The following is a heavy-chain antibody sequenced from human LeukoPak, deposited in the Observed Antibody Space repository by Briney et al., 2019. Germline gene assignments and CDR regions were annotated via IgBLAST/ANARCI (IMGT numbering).Heavy chain of an antibody. CDR2: ISSSSSTI. CDR1: GFTFSSYS. D-gene: IGHD1-20*01. CDR3: ARVGNWNSFDY. V-gene: IGHV3-48*01. Sequence: GGSLRLSCAASGFTFSSYSMNWVRQAPGKGLEWVSYISSSSSTIYYADSVKGRFTISRDNAKNSLYLQMNSLRAEDTAVYYCARVGNWNSFDYWGQGTLVTVSS. J-gene: IGHJ4*02.